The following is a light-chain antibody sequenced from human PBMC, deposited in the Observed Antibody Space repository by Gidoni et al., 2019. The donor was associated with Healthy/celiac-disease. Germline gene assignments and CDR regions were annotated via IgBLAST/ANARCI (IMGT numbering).Light chain of an antibody. CDR2: TAS. J-gene: IGKJ2*01. Sequence: DIQMTQSPSTLSASVGDRVTITCRASQSISSWLAWYQQKPGKAPKLLIYTASSLESGVPSRFSGSGSGTEFTLTISSLHPDDFATYYCQQYNSYSTFGQGTKLEIK. CDR1: QSISSW. V-gene: IGKV1-5*03. CDR3: QQYNSYST.